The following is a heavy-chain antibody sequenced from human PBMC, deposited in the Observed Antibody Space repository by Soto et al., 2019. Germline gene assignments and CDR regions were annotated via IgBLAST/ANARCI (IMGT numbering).Heavy chain of an antibody. J-gene: IGHJ6*03. V-gene: IGHV3-7*01. Sequence: EVQLVESGGGLVQPGGSLRLSCAASGFTFSSYWMSWVRQAPGKGLEWVANIKQDGSEKYYVDSVKGRFTISRDNAKNSLYLQMNRLRAEDTAVYYCARRGDYYYYYMDVWGKGTTVTVSS. CDR2: IKQDGSEK. CDR1: GFTFSSYW. CDR3: ARRGDYYYYYMDV.